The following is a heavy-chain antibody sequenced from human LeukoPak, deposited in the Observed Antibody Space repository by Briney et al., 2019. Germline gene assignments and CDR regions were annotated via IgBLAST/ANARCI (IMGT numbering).Heavy chain of an antibody. D-gene: IGHD3-22*01. CDR2: ISRGGNTI. CDR1: GFTFSTYN. V-gene: IGHV3-48*01. Sequence: GGSLRLSCSGSGFTFSTYNMNWVRRAPGKGLEWISYISRGGNTIYYAESVKGRFTISRDNAKNSVYLQMNSLRAEDTAVYYCARSSGYPFLDYWGQGTLVTVSS. CDR3: ARSSGYPFLDY. J-gene: IGHJ4*02.